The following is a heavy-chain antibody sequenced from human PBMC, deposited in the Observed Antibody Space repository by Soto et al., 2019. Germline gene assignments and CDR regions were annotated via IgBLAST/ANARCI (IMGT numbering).Heavy chain of an antibody. CDR3: ARRYDSSGYYLYYFDY. V-gene: IGHV5-51*01. Sequence: GESLKISCKGSGYSFTSYWIGWVRQMPGKCLEWMGIIYPGDSDTRYSPSFQGQVTISADKSIGTAYLQWSSLKASDTAMYYCARRYDSSGYYLYYFDYWGQGTLVTVSS. CDR1: GYSFTSYW. CDR2: IYPGDSDT. D-gene: IGHD3-22*01. J-gene: IGHJ4*02.